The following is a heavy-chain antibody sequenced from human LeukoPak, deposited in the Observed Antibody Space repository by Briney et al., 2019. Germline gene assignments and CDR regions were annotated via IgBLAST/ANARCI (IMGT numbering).Heavy chain of an antibody. Sequence: GESLKISCKGSGYSFTSHWIVWVRQMPGKGLEWMGMIYPGDSHTRYSPSFQGQVTISADKSISTAYLQWSSLKASDTAMYYCARPGSRGYYAFDIWGQGTMVTVSS. CDR3: ARPGSRGYYAFDI. J-gene: IGHJ3*02. V-gene: IGHV5-51*01. CDR1: GYSFTSHW. CDR2: IYPGDSHT. D-gene: IGHD3-22*01.